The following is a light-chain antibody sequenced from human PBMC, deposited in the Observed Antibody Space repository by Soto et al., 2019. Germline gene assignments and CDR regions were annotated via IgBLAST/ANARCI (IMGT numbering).Light chain of an antibody. V-gene: IGKV1-5*01. CDR1: QSISSW. CDR2: DAS. Sequence: DIQMTHSPSTLSASVGDGVTMTCRASQSISSWLAWYQQKPGKAPKLLIYDASSLESGVPSRFSGSGSGTEFTLTISCLQSDDFATYYCQQYNSYSFGQGTKVDIK. J-gene: IGKJ1*01. CDR3: QQYNSYS.